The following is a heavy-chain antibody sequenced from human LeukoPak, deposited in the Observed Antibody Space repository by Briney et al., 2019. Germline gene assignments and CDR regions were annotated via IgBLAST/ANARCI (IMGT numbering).Heavy chain of an antibody. Sequence: SVKVSCKASGCTFSSYAMSWVRQAPGQGLEWMGGIIPICGTANYAQKFQGRVTITADESMSTAYMELSSLRSEDTAVYYCARVVYYYGSGTLDAFDIWGQGTMVTVSS. D-gene: IGHD3-10*01. CDR2: IIPICGTA. CDR3: ARVVYYYGSGTLDAFDI. J-gene: IGHJ3*02. CDR1: GCTFSSYA. V-gene: IGHV1-69*13.